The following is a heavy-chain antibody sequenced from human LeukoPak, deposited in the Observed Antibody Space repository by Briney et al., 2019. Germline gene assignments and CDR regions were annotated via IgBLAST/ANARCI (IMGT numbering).Heavy chain of an antibody. CDR3: ARDLYYDSSGYSSRGGAFDI. CDR2: INPSGGST. V-gene: IGHV1-46*01. J-gene: IGHJ3*02. D-gene: IGHD3-22*01. Sequence: MGIINPSGGSTSYAQKFQGRVTMTRDASTSTVYMELSSLRSEDTAVYYCARDLYYDSSGYSSRGGAFDIWGQGTMVTVSS.